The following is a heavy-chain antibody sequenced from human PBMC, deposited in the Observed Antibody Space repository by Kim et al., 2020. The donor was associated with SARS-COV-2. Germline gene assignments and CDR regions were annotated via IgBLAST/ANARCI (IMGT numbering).Heavy chain of an antibody. CDR1: GYSFGTYA. D-gene: IGHD6-13*01. CDR3: ARPRGNTWFYFDD. V-gene: IGHV3-23*01. CDR2: ISASGDTT. Sequence: GGSLRLSCAASGYSFGTYAISWVRQTAEKGLEWVSGISASGDTTFYADTVRGRFTISRDNYMNTLYLQMNSLRAEDTAVYYCARPRGNTWFYFDDWGHGTLVTVSS. J-gene: IGHJ4*01.